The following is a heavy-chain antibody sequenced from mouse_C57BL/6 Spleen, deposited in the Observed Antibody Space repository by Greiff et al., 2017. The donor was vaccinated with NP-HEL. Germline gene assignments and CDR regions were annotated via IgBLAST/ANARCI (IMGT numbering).Heavy chain of an antibody. V-gene: IGHV1-80*01. CDR1: GYAFSSYW. CDR3: ARLYDYDAWFAY. D-gene: IGHD2-4*01. Sequence: LQQSGASVKISCKASGYAFSSYWMNWVKQRPGKGLEWIGQIYPGDGDTNYNGKFKGKATLTADKSSSTAYMQLSSLTSEDSAVYFCARLYDYDAWFAYWGQGTLVTVSA. CDR2: IYPGDGDT. J-gene: IGHJ3*01.